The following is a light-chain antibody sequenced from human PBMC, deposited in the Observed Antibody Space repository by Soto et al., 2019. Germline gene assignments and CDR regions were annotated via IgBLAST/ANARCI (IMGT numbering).Light chain of an antibody. J-gene: IGLJ2*01. V-gene: IGLV2-8*01. CDR1: SSDVGGYNY. CDR2: EVS. Sequence: QSALTQPPSASGSPGQSVTISCTGTSSDVGGYNYVSWYQQHPGKAPKLVIYEVSKRPSGVPDRFSGSKSGNPASLTVSGLQAEDEASDYCSSYAGGHNLVFGGGTKLTVL. CDR3: SSYAGGHNLV.